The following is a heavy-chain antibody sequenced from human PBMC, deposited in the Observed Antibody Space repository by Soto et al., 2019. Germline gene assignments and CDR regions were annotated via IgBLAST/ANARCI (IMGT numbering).Heavy chain of an antibody. V-gene: IGHV4-31*03. Sequence: SETLSLTCTVSGGSISSGGYYWSWIRQHPGKGLEWIGYIYYSGSTYYNPSLQSRVTISVDTSKNQFSLKLSSVTAADTAVYYCARDLRDYDILTGYYGSHAFDIWGQGTMVTVSS. CDR3: ARDLRDYDILTGYYGSHAFDI. D-gene: IGHD3-9*01. CDR2: IYYSGST. J-gene: IGHJ3*02. CDR1: GGSISSGGYY.